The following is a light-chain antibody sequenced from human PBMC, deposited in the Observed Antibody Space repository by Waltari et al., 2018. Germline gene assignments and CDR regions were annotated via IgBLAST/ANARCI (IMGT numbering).Light chain of an antibody. CDR2: GTS. Sequence: DIQMTQSPSSVSASVGDRVTITCRASQGISRWLAWYQQKPGKAPKLLIYGTSNLQSGVPSRFSGIRSGTHFTLTVSSLQPEDFAIYYCQQANSFPITFGQGTRLEIK. J-gene: IGKJ5*01. V-gene: IGKV1-12*01. CDR1: QGISRW. CDR3: QQANSFPIT.